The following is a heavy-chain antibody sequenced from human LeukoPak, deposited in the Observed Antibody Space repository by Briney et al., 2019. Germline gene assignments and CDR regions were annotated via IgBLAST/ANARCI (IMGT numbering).Heavy chain of an antibody. J-gene: IGHJ4*02. D-gene: IGHD3-22*01. V-gene: IGHV4-59*01. CDR2: IYYSGTT. Sequence: SETLSLTCTVSGVSISTYYWNWIRQPPGKGLEWIGYIYYSGTTNYNPSLKSRVSMSVDTSKNQFSLKLSSVTAADTAVYYCARVTGYMIEDYFDYWGQGTLVTVSS. CDR3: ARVTGYMIEDYFDY. CDR1: GVSISTYY.